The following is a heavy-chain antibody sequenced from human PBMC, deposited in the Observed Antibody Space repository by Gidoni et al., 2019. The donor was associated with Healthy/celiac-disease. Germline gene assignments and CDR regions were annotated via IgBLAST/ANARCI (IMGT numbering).Heavy chain of an antibody. CDR1: GFTFDDYA. V-gene: IGHV3-9*01. D-gene: IGHD3-3*01. CDR2: ISWNSGSI. J-gene: IGHJ6*02. Sequence: EVQLVESGGGLVQPGRSLRLSCAASGFTFDDYAMHWVRQAPGKGLEWVSGISWNSGSIGYADSVKGRFTISRDNAKNSLYLQMNSLRAEDTALYYCAKPLYYDFWSGADVWGQGTTVTVSS. CDR3: AKPLYYDFWSGADV.